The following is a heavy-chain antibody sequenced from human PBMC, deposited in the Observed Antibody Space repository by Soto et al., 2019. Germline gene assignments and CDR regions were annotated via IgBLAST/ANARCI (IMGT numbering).Heavy chain of an antibody. Sequence: SETLSLTCAVSGGSISSGDYYWSWIRQPPGKGLEWIGYIYYSGSTYYNPSLKSRVTISVDTSKNQFSLKLSSVTAADTAVYYCARDAHSFSRIPHDYGDFYYYYGMDVWGQGTTVTVSS. CDR2: IYYSGST. CDR3: ARDAHSFSRIPHDYGDFYYYYGMDV. D-gene: IGHD4-17*01. CDR1: GGSISSGDYY. V-gene: IGHV4-30-4*01. J-gene: IGHJ6*02.